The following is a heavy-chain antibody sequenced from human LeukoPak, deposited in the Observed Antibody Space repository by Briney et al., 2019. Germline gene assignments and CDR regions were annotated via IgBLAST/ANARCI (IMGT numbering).Heavy chain of an antibody. CDR1: GFTFSSYA. J-gene: IGHJ4*02. V-gene: IGHV3-30*04. D-gene: IGHD1-26*01. CDR2: LSYDGSYK. CDR3: AKDSGYSGNHLPGDC. Sequence: PGGSLRLSCAASGFTFSSYAMHWVRQAPGKGLEWVAVLSYDGSYKYYADSVKGRFTISRDNSKNTLYLQMNSLRAEDTAVYYCAKDSGYSGNHLPGDCWGQGTLVTVSS.